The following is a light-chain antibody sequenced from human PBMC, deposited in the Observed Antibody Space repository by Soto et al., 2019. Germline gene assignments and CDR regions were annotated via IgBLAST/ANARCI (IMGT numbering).Light chain of an antibody. CDR1: QSVRSNY. CDR3: QQYGSSPRA. V-gene: IGKV3-20*01. CDR2: GAS. Sequence: EIVLTQSPGTLSLSPGERATLSCRASQSVRSNYLAWYQQKPGRAPRLLIYGASSRATGIPDRFSGSGSGTDFTLTISRLKPEDFAVYYCQQYGSSPRAFGGGTKVEI. J-gene: IGKJ4*01.